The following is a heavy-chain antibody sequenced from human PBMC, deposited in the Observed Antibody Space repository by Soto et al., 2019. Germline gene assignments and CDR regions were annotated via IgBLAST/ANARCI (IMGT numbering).Heavy chain of an antibody. CDR3: ARDREYCSSTRCYWNFDY. CDR1: GGSISSGGHF. CDR2: VYYSGST. Sequence: SETLSLTCSVSGGSISSGGHFWSWTRQHPGKGLEWIGYVYYSGSTHYTPSLRSRLSISVDTSHNRFSLRLRSVTAADTAMYYCARDREYCSSTRCYWNFDYWGQGSLVTVSS. V-gene: IGHV4-31*03. D-gene: IGHD2-2*01. J-gene: IGHJ4*02.